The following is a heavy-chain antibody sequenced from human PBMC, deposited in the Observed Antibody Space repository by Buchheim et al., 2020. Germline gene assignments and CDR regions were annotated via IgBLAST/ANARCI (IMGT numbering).Heavy chain of an antibody. V-gene: IGHV4-34*09. CDR1: GGSFSGYY. CDR3: ARGGIVVPFGY. J-gene: IGHJ4*02. CDR2: INHSGST. Sequence: QVQLQESGPGLVKPSQTLSLTCAVYGGSFSGYYWSWIRQPPGKGLEWIGEINHSGSTNYNPSLKSRVTISVDTSKNQFSLKLSSVTAADTAVYYCARGGIVVPFGYWGQGTL. D-gene: IGHD3-22*01.